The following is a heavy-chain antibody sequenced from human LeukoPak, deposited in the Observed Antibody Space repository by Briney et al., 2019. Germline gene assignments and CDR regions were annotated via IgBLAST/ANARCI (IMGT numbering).Heavy chain of an antibody. D-gene: IGHD1-26*01. CDR3: ARGTVGATGSDY. J-gene: IGHJ4*02. CDR1: GGTFSSYA. CDR2: IIPIFGTA. V-gene: IGHV1-69*01. Sequence: ASVKVSCKASGGTFSSYAISWVRQAPGQGLEWMGGIIPIFGTANYAQKFQGRVTIAADESTSTAYMELSSLRSDDTAVYYCARGTVGATGSDYWGQGTLVTVSS.